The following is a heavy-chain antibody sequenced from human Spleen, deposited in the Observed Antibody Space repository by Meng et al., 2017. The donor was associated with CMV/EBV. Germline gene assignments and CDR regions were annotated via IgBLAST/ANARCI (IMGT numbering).Heavy chain of an antibody. V-gene: IGHV1-69*17. CDR3: AKEIYCSSTWCHALSN. D-gene: IGHD2-2*01. CDR2: IIPRSGIT. CDR1: GSFSSYG. J-gene: IGHJ4*02. Sequence: GSFSSYGINWVRQAPGQGLKWMGGIIPRSGITKYAQKFQGRVTITADKVADTVYMELNSLRFEDTAVYYCAKEIYCSSTWCHALSNWGQGSLVTVSS.